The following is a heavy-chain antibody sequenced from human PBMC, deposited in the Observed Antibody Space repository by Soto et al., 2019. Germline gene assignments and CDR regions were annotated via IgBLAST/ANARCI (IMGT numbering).Heavy chain of an antibody. J-gene: IGHJ6*03. CDR3: ARDRMGFGPDYVDV. D-gene: IGHD3-3*01. CDR1: GGSISSGGYY. CDR2: IYYSGST. V-gene: IGHV4-31*03. Sequence: SETLSLTCTVSGGSISSGGYYWSWIRQHPGKGLEWIGYIYYSGSTYYNPSLKSRVTISVDTSKNQFSLKLSSVTAADTAVYYCARDRMGFGPDYVDVWGKGTTVTV.